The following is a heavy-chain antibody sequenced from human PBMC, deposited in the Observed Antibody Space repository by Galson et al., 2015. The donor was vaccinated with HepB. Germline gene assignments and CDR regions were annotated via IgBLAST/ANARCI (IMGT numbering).Heavy chain of an antibody. D-gene: IGHD2-21*01. Sequence: SLRLSCATAGFTCENYAMSWVRQAPGKALEWVSGIIDIGTTTQYADSVKGRFTISRDNSNNTIYLQMTSLRAEDSAVYYCAKDCAVKLMTSETAALLVYWGQGSLLTVSS. CDR3: AKDCAVKLMTSETAALLVY. CDR1: GFTCENYA. V-gene: IGHV3-23*05. CDR2: IIDIGTTT. J-gene: IGHJ4*02.